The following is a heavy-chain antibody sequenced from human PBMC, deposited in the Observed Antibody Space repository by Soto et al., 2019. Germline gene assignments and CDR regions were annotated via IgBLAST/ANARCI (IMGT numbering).Heavy chain of an antibody. V-gene: IGHV1-69*06. D-gene: IGHD3-10*01. CDR3: ARDWGYGWGASVNHSLDY. CDR1: GGTFSSYA. J-gene: IGHJ4*01. Sequence: GASVKVSCKASGGTFSSYAISWVRQAPGQGLEWMGGIIPIFGTANYAQKFQGRVTITADKSTSTAYMELSSLRAEDTADYYCARDWGYGWGASVNHSLDYGGHGTLVT. CDR2: IIPIFGTA.